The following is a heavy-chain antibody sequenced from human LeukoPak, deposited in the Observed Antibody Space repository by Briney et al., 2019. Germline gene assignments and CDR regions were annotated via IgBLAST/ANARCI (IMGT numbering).Heavy chain of an antibody. CDR2: ISSNGGST. V-gene: IGHV3-64*01. Sequence: PGGSLRLSCAASGFTFSSYAMRWVRQAPGKGLEYVSAISSNGGSTYYANSVKGRFTISRDNSKNTLYLQMGSLRAEDMAVYYCAREDSSGWYYFDYWGQGTLVTVSS. J-gene: IGHJ4*02. D-gene: IGHD6-19*01. CDR3: AREDSSGWYYFDY. CDR1: GFTFSSYA.